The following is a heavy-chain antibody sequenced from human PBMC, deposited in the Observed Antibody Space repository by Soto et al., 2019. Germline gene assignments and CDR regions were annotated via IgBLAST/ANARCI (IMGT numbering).Heavy chain of an antibody. Sequence: SETLSLTCTVSGGSISSYYWSWIRQPPGKGLEWIGYIYYSGSTNYNPSLKSRVTISVDTSKNQFSLKLSSVTAADTAVYYCAREWAGLLGWLDPWGQGTLVTSPQ. CDR2: IYYSGST. CDR3: AREWAGLLGWLDP. CDR1: GGSISSYY. D-gene: IGHD5-18*01. J-gene: IGHJ5*02. V-gene: IGHV4-59*01.